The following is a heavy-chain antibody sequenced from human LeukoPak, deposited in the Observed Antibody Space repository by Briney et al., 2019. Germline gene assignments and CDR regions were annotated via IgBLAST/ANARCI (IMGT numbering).Heavy chain of an antibody. CDR2: INTGNGNT. V-gene: IGHV1-3*04. CDR3: ARVPLDDASRHYYPH. D-gene: IGHD3-10*01. J-gene: IGHJ1*01. CDR1: RYTFTNYG. Sequence: GASVKLSCTTSRYTFTNYGMHWVRQAPRQSPEWMGWINTGNGNTKSSQKFQDRVTLTRDTSASTAYMELNSLSSEDTAVYYCARVPLDDASRHYYPHWGQGTLVTVSS.